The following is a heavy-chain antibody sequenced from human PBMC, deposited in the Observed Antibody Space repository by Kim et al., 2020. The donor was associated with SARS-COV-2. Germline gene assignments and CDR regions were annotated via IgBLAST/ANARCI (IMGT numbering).Heavy chain of an antibody. CDR1: GGSFSGYY. CDR2: INHSGST. Sequence: SETLSLTCAVYGGSFSGYYWSWIRQPPGKGLEWIGEINHSGSTNYNPSLKSRVTISVDTSKNQFSLKLSSVTAADTAVYYCASGIAARRAGGYYYYMDVWGKGTTVTVSS. J-gene: IGHJ6*03. V-gene: IGHV4-34*01. CDR3: ASGIAARRAGGYYYYMDV. D-gene: IGHD6-6*01.